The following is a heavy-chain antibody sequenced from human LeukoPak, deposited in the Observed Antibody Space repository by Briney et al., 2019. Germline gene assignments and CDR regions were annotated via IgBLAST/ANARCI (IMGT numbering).Heavy chain of an antibody. J-gene: IGHJ4*02. CDR2: ISGSGGST. CDR3: AKEGRYGEYFDY. Sequence: GGSLRLSCAASGFTFSTYGMTWVRQAPGKGLEWVSAISGSGGSTYYADSVKGRFTISRDNSKNTLYLQMNSLRAEDTAVYYCAKEGRYGEYFDYWGQGTLVTVSS. CDR1: GFTFSTYG. V-gene: IGHV3-23*01. D-gene: IGHD4-17*01.